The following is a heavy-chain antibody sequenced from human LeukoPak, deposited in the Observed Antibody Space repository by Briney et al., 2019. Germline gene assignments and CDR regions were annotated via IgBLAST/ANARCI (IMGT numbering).Heavy chain of an antibody. CDR2: IYYAGST. J-gene: IGHJ4*02. D-gene: IGHD3-22*01. CDR1: GGSISTFY. Sequence: SETLSLTYTVSGGSISTFYWSWIRQPPGKGLEWIGYIYYAGSTNYNSSLTSRVTISVDTSKNQFSLKLNSVTAADTAVYYCARGPYYSDSVTYSFDYWGQGALVTVSP. V-gene: IGHV4-59*01. CDR3: ARGPYYSDSVTYSFDY.